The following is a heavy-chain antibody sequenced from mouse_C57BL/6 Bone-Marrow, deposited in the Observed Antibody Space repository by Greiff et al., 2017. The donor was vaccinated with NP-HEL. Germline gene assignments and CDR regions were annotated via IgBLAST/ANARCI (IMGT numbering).Heavy chain of an antibody. CDR1: GYTFTSYW. J-gene: IGHJ1*03. V-gene: IGHV1-61*01. D-gene: IGHD2-2*01. CDR3: ARGNGYLDV. CDR2: IDPSDSET. Sequence: QVQLQQPGAELVKPGASVKMSCKASGYTFTSYWITWVKQRPGQGLEWIGNIDPSDSETNYNQKFKDKATLTVDKSSSTAYMQLSSLTSEDSAVYYCARGNGYLDVWGTGTTVTVSS.